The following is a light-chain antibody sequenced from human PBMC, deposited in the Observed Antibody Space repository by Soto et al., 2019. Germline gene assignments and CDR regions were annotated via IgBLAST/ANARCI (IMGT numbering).Light chain of an antibody. Sequence: QSVLTQPPSASGTPGQRVTISCSGSRSNIGNNYVDWYQQFPGTAPKLLIYRNNQRPSGVPDRFSGAKSGTSASLAISGLRSEDEADYYCATWDDSLSGDVVFGGGTKLTVL. CDR2: RNN. CDR1: RSNIGNNY. CDR3: ATWDDSLSGDVV. V-gene: IGLV1-47*01. J-gene: IGLJ2*01.